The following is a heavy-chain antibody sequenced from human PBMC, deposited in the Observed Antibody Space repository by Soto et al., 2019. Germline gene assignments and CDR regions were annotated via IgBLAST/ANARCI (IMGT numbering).Heavy chain of an antibody. V-gene: IGHV4-39*07. CDR3: ARAWDSSSSINWFDP. J-gene: IGHJ5*02. CDR1: CDSITTSHYY. Sequence: SETLSLTCTVSCDSITTSHYYWGWIRQSPGKGPEWIGYVFYSGNTYYTASLKSRVTISVDKSKNQFSLKLSFVTAADTAVYYCARAWDSSSSINWFDPWGQGTLVTVSS. D-gene: IGHD6-6*01. CDR2: VFYSGNT.